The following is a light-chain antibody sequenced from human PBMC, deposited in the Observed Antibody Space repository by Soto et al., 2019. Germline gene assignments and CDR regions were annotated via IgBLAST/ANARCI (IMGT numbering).Light chain of an antibody. CDR2: GAS. J-gene: IGKJ5*01. Sequence: EIVLTQSPGTLSLSPGERATLSCGGSQSVSSSYLAWYQQKPGQAPRLLIYGASSRATGIPDRFSGSGSGTDFTPTISRLEPEDFAVYYCQQYGSSPPITFGQGTRLEIK. CDR3: QQYGSSPPIT. CDR1: QSVSSSY. V-gene: IGKV3-20*01.